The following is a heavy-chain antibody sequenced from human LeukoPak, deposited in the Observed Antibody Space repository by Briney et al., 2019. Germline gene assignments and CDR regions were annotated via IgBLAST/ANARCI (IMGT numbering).Heavy chain of an antibody. CDR2: IIPIFVTA. Sequence: ASVKVSCKASGGTFSSYAISWVRQAPGQALEWIGGIIPIFVTANYAQKFQGRVTITADESTSTAYMELSSLRSDDTAVYYCARGVVVPAAMVGAGFFDYWGQGTLVTVSS. J-gene: IGHJ4*02. D-gene: IGHD2-2*01. V-gene: IGHV1-69*01. CDR3: ARGVVVPAAMVGAGFFDY. CDR1: GGTFSSYA.